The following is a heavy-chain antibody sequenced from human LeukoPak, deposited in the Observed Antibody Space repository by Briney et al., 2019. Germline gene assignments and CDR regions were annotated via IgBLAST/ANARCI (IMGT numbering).Heavy chain of an antibody. D-gene: IGHD6-19*01. CDR1: GFTFTSYA. J-gene: IGHJ4*02. CDR2: ISASGAGT. CDR3: AKGRDTSGRQNFDF. V-gene: IGHV3-23*01. Sequence: GGFLRLSCEASGFTFTSYAMHWVRQAPGKGLEWVSSISASGAGTFYTDSMSGRFTISRDNAKKTLFLQMKNLRLGDTALYYCAKGRDTSGRQNFDFWGQGNLVTVSS.